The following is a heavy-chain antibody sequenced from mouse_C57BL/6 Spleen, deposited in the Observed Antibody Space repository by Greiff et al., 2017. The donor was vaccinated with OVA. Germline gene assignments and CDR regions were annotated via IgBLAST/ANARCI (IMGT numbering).Heavy chain of an antibody. D-gene: IGHD1-1*01. CDR3: APTVVADAMDY. CDR2: INPSNGGT. CDR1: GYTFTSYW. V-gene: IGHV1-53*01. J-gene: IGHJ4*01. Sequence: HVQLLQPGTDLVKPGASVKLSCTASGYTFTSYWMHWVKQRPGQGLEWIGNINPSNGGTNYNEKFKSKATLTVDKSSSTAYMQLSSLTSEDSAVYYCAPTVVADAMDYWGQGTSVTVSS.